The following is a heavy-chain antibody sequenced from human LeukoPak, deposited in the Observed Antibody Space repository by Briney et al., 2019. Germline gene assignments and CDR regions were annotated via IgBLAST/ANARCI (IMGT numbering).Heavy chain of an antibody. CDR1: GGSISSGGYS. CDR2: IYHSGST. J-gene: IGHJ4*02. Sequence: SQTLSLTCAVSGGSISSGGYSWSWIRQPPGKGLEWIGYIYHSGSTYYNPSLKSRVTISVDTSKNQFSLKLSSVTAADTAVYYCARGPSRYYDFWSGYYSPFDYWGQGTLVTVSS. D-gene: IGHD3-3*01. V-gene: IGHV4-30-2*01. CDR3: ARGPSRYYDFWSGYYSPFDY.